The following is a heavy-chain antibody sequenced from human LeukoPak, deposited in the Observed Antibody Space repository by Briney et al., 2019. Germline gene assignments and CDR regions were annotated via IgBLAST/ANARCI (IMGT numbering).Heavy chain of an antibody. CDR2: ISGSGGST. Sequence: GGSLRLSCAASGFTFSSYAMSWVREAPGKGLEWVSAISGSGGSTYYADSVKGRFTISSDNSKNTLYPQMNSLRAEDTAVYYCVRGGRSYYFDYWGQGTLVTVSS. D-gene: IGHD3-16*01. CDR1: GFTFSSYA. J-gene: IGHJ4*02. V-gene: IGHV3-23*01. CDR3: VRGGRSYYFDY.